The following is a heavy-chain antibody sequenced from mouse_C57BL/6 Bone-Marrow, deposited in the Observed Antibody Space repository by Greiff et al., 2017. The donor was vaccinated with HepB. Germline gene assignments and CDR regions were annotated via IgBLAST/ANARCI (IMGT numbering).Heavy chain of an antibody. D-gene: IGHD1-1*02. V-gene: IGHV2-6*01. J-gene: IGHJ2*01. Sequence: VQLQQSGPGLVAPSQRLSITCTVSGFSLTSYGVDWVRQSPGKGLEWLGVICGVGSTNYNSALKSRLSISKDNSKSQVFLKMNSLQTDETAMYYCASYYGGHYYFNYWGQGTTLTVSS. CDR2: ICGVGST. CDR1: GFSLTSYG. CDR3: ASYYGGHYYFNY.